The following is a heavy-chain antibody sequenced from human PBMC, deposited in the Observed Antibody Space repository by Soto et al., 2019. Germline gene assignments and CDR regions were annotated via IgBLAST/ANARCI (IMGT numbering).Heavy chain of an antibody. D-gene: IGHD3-16*01. J-gene: IGHJ6*02. CDR2: ISAYNGNT. CDR3: ARDLFFGATTSLGYYYYGMDV. CDR1: GYTFTSYG. Sequence: ASVKVSCKASGYTFTSYGISWVRQAPGQGLEWMGWISAYNGNTNYAQKLQGRVTMTTDTSTRTAYMELRSLRSDDPTVYYCARDLFFGATTSLGYYYYGMDVWGQGTTVTVSS. V-gene: IGHV1-18*01.